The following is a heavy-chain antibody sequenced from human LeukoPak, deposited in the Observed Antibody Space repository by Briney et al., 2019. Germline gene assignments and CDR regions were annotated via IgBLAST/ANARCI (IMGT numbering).Heavy chain of an antibody. V-gene: IGHV4-34*01. Sequence: PSETLSLTCAVYGGSFSGYYWSWIRQPPGKGLEWVGEINHSGSTNYNPSLKSRVTISVDTSKNQFSLKLSSVTAADTAVYYCARGYCISTSCYGWFDPWGQGTLVTVSS. CDR3: ARGYCISTSCYGWFDP. CDR1: GGSFSGYY. CDR2: INHSGST. J-gene: IGHJ5*02. D-gene: IGHD2-2*01.